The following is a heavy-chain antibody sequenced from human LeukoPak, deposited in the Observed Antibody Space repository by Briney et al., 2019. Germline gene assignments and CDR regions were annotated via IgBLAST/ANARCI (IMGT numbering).Heavy chain of an antibody. Sequence: GRSLRLSCAASGFTFTSYAMSWVRQTPGKALEWVSTISVSGVSTYYADSVKGRFTISRDNSKNTLFLRMNSLRAEDTAIYYCAKLVDYWGQGTLVTVSS. CDR2: ISVSGVST. CDR1: GFTFTSYA. V-gene: IGHV3-23*01. CDR3: AKLVDY. J-gene: IGHJ4*02.